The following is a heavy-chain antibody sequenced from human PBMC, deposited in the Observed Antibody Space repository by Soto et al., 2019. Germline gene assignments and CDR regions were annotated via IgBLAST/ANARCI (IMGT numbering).Heavy chain of an antibody. J-gene: IGHJ4*02. V-gene: IGHV3-15*01. CDR3: TRGPVGSTRPLDY. D-gene: IGHD2-2*01. CDR1: GFTFSNAW. Sequence: EVQLVESGGGLVEPGGSLRLSCAASGFTFSNAWMSWVRQAPGKGLEWVGRIKSKSEGETIDYAAPVKGRFIISRDDSKNTLYLQMNSLKSEGTGVYYCTRGPVGSTRPLDYWGQGTLVTVSS. CDR2: IKSKSEGETI.